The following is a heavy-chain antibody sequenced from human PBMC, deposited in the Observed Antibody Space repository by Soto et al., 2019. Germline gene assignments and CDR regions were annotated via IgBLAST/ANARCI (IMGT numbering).Heavy chain of an antibody. CDR2: IYYSGST. V-gene: IGHV4-59*08. CDR3: ARPRGSYYYMDV. Sequence: SETLSLTCTVSGGSISSYYWSWIRQPPGKGLEWIGYIYYSGSTNYNPSLKSRVTISVDTSKNQFSLKLSSVTAADTAVYYRARPRGSYYYMDVWGKGTTVTVSS. J-gene: IGHJ6*03. D-gene: IGHD3-10*01. CDR1: GGSISSYY.